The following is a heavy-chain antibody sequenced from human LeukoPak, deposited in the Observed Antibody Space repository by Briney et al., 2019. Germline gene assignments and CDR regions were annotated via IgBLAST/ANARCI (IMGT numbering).Heavy chain of an antibody. J-gene: IGHJ4*02. D-gene: IGHD5-12*01. V-gene: IGHV4-61*01. Sequence: SETLSLTCTVSGGSVSSGSYYWSWIRQPPGKSLEWIGYINYTGNTNYNPSLKSRVTISMDTSKNQFSLNLSSVTAADTAVYYCARDRTDIVATSHFDYWGQGTLVTVSS. CDR3: ARDRTDIVATSHFDY. CDR2: INYTGNT. CDR1: GGSVSSGSYY.